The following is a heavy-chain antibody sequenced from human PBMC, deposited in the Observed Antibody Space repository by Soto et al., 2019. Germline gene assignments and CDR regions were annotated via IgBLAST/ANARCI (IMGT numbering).Heavy chain of an antibody. J-gene: IGHJ6*02. CDR1: GYTFTSYG. D-gene: IGHD5-12*01. CDR2: ISAYNGNT. Sequence: ASVKVSCKASGYTFTSYGISWVRQAPGQGLEWMGWISAYNGNTNYAQKLQGRVTMTTDTSTSTAYMELRSLRSDDTAVYYCARDTPPTISFYYYGMNVWGQGTTVTVSS. V-gene: IGHV1-18*04. CDR3: ARDTPPTISFYYYGMNV.